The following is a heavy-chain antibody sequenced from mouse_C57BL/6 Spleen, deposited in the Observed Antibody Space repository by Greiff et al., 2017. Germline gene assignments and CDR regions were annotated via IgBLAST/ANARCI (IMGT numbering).Heavy chain of an antibody. V-gene: IGHV1-55*01. J-gene: IGHJ2*01. CDR1: GYTFTSYW. Sequence: QVQLQQPGAELVKPGASVKMSCKASGYTFTSYWINWVKQRPGQGLEWIGDIYPGSGSTNYNEKFKSKATLTVDTSSSTAYMQLSSLTSEDSAVYYCAREFITTAVDYWGQGTTLTVSS. CDR2: IYPGSGST. D-gene: IGHD1-1*01. CDR3: AREFITTAVDY.